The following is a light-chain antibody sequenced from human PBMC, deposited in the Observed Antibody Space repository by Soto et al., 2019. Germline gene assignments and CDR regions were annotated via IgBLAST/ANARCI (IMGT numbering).Light chain of an antibody. CDR1: QSINNY. CDR3: KQRSSWPLT. CDR2: DAS. Sequence: EIVLTQSPATLSLSPGERATLSCRASQSINNYLGWYQQKPGQAPRLLISDASNRATGIQARFSGSGSGTDFSLSIRSLEPEDFAVYYCKQRSSWPLTFGGGTKVDIK. V-gene: IGKV3-11*01. J-gene: IGKJ4*01.